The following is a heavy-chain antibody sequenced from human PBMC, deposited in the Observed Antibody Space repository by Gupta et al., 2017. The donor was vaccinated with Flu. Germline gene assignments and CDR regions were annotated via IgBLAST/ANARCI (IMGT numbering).Heavy chain of an antibody. Sequence: EQLLQSGGGLAQPGGSVRLSCEASGFPFSALSMSGVRQAPGKGLEWVAGISGSASGTYYADSVKGRFTISRDNSKNTLFLHMNVLTTEDTAIYYCVKVPGLTTGRKNWFDPWGQGTPVTVSP. J-gene: IGHJ5*02. CDR3: VKVPGLTTGRKNWFDP. CDR1: GFPFSALS. CDR2: ISGSASGT. V-gene: IGHV3-23*01. D-gene: IGHD4-11*01.